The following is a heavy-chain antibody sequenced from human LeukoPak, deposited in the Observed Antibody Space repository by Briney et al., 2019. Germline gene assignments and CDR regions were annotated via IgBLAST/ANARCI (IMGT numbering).Heavy chain of an antibody. CDR2: ISGNGGGT. D-gene: IGHD3-22*01. CDR1: GFTFSNYA. J-gene: IGHJ4*02. V-gene: IGHV3-23*01. CDR3: AKGTKVIVVDNYFDN. Sequence: GGSLRLSCAASGFTFSNYAMSWVRQAPGKGLEWVSAISGNGGGTYYADSVKGRFTISRDNSKNTLYLQMKSLRAEDTAVYYCAKGTKVIVVDNYFDNWGQGTLVTVSS.